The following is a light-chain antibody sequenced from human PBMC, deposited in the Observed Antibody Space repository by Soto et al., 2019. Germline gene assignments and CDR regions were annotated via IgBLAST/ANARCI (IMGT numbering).Light chain of an antibody. CDR1: NSDVGGYNY. J-gene: IGLJ1*01. CDR3: SSYTSSSTLVV. Sequence: ALAQPASVSGSPGQSITISCTGTNSDVGGYNYVSWYQQHPGKAPRLMIYDVSNRPSGVSNRFSGSKSGNTASLTISGLQAEDEADYYCSSYTSSSTLVVFGTGTKVTVL. V-gene: IGLV2-14*01. CDR2: DVS.